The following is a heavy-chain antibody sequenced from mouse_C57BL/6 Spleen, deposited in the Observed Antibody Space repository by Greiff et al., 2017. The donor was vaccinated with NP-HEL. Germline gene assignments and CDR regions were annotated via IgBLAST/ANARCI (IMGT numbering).Heavy chain of an antibody. CDR1: GFSLTSYG. Sequence: QVQLQQSGPGLVQPSQSLSITCTVSGFSLTSYGVHWVRQSPGKGLEWLGVIWSGGSTDYNAAFISRLSISKDNSKSQVFFKMNSLQADDTAIYYCAAIYYGYDDAMDYWGQGTSVTVSS. J-gene: IGHJ4*01. CDR3: AAIYYGYDDAMDY. V-gene: IGHV2-2*01. D-gene: IGHD2-2*01. CDR2: IWSGGST.